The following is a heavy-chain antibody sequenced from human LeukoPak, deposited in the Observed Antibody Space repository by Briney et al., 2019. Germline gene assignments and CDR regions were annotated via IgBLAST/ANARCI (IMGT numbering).Heavy chain of an antibody. CDR1: GYIFTNYG. Sequence: ASVKVSCKASGYIFTNYGISWVRQAPGQGLEWMGGIIPIFGTANYAQKFQGRVTITADESTSTAYMELSSLRSEDTAVYYCARMGWNDAIDNYWGQGTLVTVSS. D-gene: IGHD1-1*01. V-gene: IGHV1-69*13. CDR3: ARMGWNDAIDNY. CDR2: IIPIFGTA. J-gene: IGHJ4*02.